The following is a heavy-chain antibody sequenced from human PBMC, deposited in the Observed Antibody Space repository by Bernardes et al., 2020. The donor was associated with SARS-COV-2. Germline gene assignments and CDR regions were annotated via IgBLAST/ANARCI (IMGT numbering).Heavy chain of an antibody. CDR2: IYPGDSDT. D-gene: IGHD6-13*01. CDR3: ATSVGPIATAVDVLDL. V-gene: IGHV5-51*01. CDR1: GYTFTNFW. Sequence: GESLKISCKGSGYTFTNFWLGWVRQKPGRGLQWMGIIYPGDSDTRYSPSFQGQVTISADKSTTTAYLQWSSLKATDSAIYYCATSVGPIATAVDVLDLWGQGTVVTVSS. J-gene: IGHJ3*01.